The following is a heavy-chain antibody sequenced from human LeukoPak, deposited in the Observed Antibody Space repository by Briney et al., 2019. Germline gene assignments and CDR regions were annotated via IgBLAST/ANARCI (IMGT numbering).Heavy chain of an antibody. V-gene: IGHV3-64D*06. D-gene: IGHD3-3*01. CDR2: ISSNGGSI. CDR1: GFTFSSYA. Sequence: PGGSLRLSCAASGFTFSSYAMHWVRQAPGKGLEYVSAISSNGGSIYYADSVKGRFTISRDNSKNTLYLQMSSLRAEDTAVYYCVKDRNFWSGYSSFDYWGQGTLVTVSS. CDR3: VKDRNFWSGYSSFDY. J-gene: IGHJ4*02.